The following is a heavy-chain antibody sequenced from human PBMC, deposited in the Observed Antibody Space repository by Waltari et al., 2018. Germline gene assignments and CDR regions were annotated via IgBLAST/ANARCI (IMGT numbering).Heavy chain of an antibody. V-gene: IGHV4-39*01. J-gene: IGHJ3*02. CDR1: GGSISSSSYY. CDR3: ARRLKLGGAFDI. D-gene: IGHD7-27*01. Sequence: QLQLQESGPGLVKPSETLSLTCTVSGGSISSSSYYWGWIRQPPGRGLEWLGSIYYSGSTYYNPSLKGRGTIAVDTSKNQFSLRLSSGTAADTAVYCCARRLKLGGAFDIWGQGTMVTVSS. CDR2: IYYSGST.